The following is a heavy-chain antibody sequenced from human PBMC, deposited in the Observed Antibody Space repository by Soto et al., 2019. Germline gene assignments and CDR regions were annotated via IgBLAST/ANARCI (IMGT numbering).Heavy chain of an antibody. J-gene: IGHJ4*02. Sequence: GGSLRLSCAASGFTVSSNYMSWVRQAPGKGLEWVSVIYSGGSTYYADSVKGRFTISRDNSKNTLYLQMNSLRGEDTAVYYCARYDYDNNIYSNDYWGQGALVTVSS. V-gene: IGHV3-53*05. CDR3: ARYDYDNNIYSNDY. CDR2: IYSGGST. CDR1: GFTVSSNY. D-gene: IGHD3-22*01.